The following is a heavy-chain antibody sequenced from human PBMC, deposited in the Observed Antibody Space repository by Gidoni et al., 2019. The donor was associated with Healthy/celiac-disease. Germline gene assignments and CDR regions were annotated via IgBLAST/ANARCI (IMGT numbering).Heavy chain of an antibody. CDR2: IYYSGST. J-gene: IGHJ4*02. CDR3: ARAWWEPITFDY. CDR1: GGSISSYY. Sequence: QVQLQESGPGLVKPSETLSLTCTVSGGSISSYYWSWIRQPPGKGLEWIGYIYYSGSTNYNPSLKSRVTISVDTSKNQFSLKLSSVTAADTAVYYCARAWWEPITFDYWGQGTLVTVSS. V-gene: IGHV4-59*01. D-gene: IGHD1-26*01.